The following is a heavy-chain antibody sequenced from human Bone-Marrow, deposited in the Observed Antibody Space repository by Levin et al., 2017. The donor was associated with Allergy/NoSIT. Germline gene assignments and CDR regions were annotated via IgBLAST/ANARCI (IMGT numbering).Heavy chain of an antibody. D-gene: IGHD3-16*01. J-gene: IGHJ4*02. V-gene: IGHV3-74*01. CDR1: GFTFSSYW. Sequence: GGSLRLSCAASGFTFSSYWMHWVRQAPGKGLVWVSRMNSDGSSASYADSVKGRFTISRDNAKNTLFLQMNSLRAEDTAVYYCARGISAYPLEPFDHWGQGTLVTVSS. CDR2: MNSDGSSA. CDR3: ARGISAYPLEPFDH.